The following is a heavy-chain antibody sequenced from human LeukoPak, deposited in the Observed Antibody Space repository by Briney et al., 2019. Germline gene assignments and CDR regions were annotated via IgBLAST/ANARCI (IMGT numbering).Heavy chain of an antibody. V-gene: IGHV3-13*04. J-gene: IGHJ6*02. CDR3: AREGSYCSSTSCTSYGMDV. D-gene: IGHD2-2*01. CDR2: IGTAGDT. CDR1: GFTFSSYD. Sequence: GGSLRLSCAASGFTFSSYDMHWVRQATGKXLEWVSAIGTAGDTYYPGSVKGRFTISRENAKNSLYLQMNSLRARDTAVYYCAREGSYCSSTSCTSYGMDVWGQGTTVTVSS.